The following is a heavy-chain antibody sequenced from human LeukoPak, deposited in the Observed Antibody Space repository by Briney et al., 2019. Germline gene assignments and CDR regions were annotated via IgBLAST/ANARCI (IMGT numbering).Heavy chain of an antibody. CDR1: GGSISSSSYY. J-gene: IGHJ5*02. Sequence: SETLSLTCTVSGGSISSSSYYWGWIRQPPGKGLEWIGSIYYSGSTYYNPSLKSRVTISVDTSKNQFPLKLSSVTAADTAVYYCARREVVAVNNWFDPWGQGTLVTVSS. CDR3: ARREVVAVNNWFDP. CDR2: IYYSGST. V-gene: IGHV4-39*01. D-gene: IGHD2-15*01.